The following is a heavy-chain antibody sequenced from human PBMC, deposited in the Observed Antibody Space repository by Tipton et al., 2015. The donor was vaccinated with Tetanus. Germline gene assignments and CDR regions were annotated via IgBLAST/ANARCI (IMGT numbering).Heavy chain of an antibody. Sequence: TLSLTCAVYGGSFSGYYWSWIRQPPGKGLEWIGEINHSGSTNYNPSLKSRVTISVDTSKNQFSLKLSSVTAADTAVYYCARLTVAGTFYYYYYGMDVWGQGTTVTVSS. D-gene: IGHD6-19*01. J-gene: IGHJ6*02. CDR3: ARLTVAGTFYYYYYGMDV. V-gene: IGHV4-34*01. CDR2: INHSGST. CDR1: GGSFSGYY.